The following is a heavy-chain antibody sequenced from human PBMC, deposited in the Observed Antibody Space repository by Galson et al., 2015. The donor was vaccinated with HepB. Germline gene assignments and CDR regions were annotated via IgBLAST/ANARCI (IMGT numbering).Heavy chain of an antibody. Sequence: SLRLSCAASGFTVSSNYMSWVRQAPGKGLEWVSVIYSGGSTYYADSVKGRFTISRDNSKNTLYLQMNSLRAEDTAVYYCARVLWFGTSNWFDPWGQGTLVTVSS. J-gene: IGHJ5*02. D-gene: IGHD3-10*01. CDR2: IYSGGST. CDR3: ARVLWFGTSNWFDP. CDR1: GFTVSSNY. V-gene: IGHV3-53*01.